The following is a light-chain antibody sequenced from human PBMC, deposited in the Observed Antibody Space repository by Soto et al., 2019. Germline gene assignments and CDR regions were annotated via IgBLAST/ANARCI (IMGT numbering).Light chain of an antibody. CDR3: QETCYAPLR. CDR2: DAS. J-gene: IGKJ1*01. CDR1: QTISTY. Sequence: QRTQYPNCLDVSVGDRITINCRASQTISTYVNWYRQKSGAAPELLLYDASTLQSGVPSRFSGGASGTDFTLTISCLQLEDSATYYCQETCYAPLRFGQGTKVDIK. V-gene: IGKV1-39*01.